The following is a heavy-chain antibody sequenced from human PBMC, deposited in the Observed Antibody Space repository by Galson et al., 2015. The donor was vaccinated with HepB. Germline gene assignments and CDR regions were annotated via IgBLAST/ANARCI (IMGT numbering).Heavy chain of an antibody. J-gene: IGHJ1*01. Sequence: SLRLSCAGSGFPFSTYAMNWVRQGPGKGLEWVSGITGWGGDTFYADSVKGRFTISRDDSNNTLYLQMNSLRAEDTAVYYCAAGAYSSAWYGPEYFQHWGQGTLVTVSS. V-gene: IGHV3-23*01. CDR3: AAGAYSSAWYGPEYFQH. CDR1: GFPFSTYA. CDR2: ITGWGGDT. D-gene: IGHD6-19*01.